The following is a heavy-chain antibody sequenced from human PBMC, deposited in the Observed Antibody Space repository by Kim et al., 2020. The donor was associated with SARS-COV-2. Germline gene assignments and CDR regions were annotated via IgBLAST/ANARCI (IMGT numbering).Heavy chain of an antibody. CDR1: GYTFTSYY. CDR2: INPSGGST. J-gene: IGHJ3*02. D-gene: IGHD3-9*01. CDR3: ASTAGLTGYYKDAFDI. Sequence: ASVKVSCKASGYTFTSYYMHWVRQAPGQGLEWMGIINPSGGSTSYAQKFQGRVTMTRDTSTSTVYMELSSLRSEDTAVYYCASTAGLTGYYKDAFDIWGQGTMVTVSS. V-gene: IGHV1-46*01.